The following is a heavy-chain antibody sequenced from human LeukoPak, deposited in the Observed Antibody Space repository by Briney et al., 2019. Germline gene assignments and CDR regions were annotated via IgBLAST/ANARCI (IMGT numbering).Heavy chain of an antibody. J-gene: IGHJ4*02. CDR3: ARDHYDYVWGSYRFDY. Sequence: GGSLRLSCAASGFTFSSYEMNWVRQAPGKGLEWVSYISSSGSTIYYADSVKGRFTISRDNAKNSLYLQMNSLRAEDTAAYYCARDHYDYVWGSYRFDYWGQGTLVTVSS. D-gene: IGHD3-16*02. CDR2: ISSSGSTI. CDR1: GFTFSSYE. V-gene: IGHV3-48*03.